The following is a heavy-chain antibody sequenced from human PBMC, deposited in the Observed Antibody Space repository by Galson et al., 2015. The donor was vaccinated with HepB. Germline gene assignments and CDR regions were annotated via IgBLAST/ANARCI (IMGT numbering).Heavy chain of an antibody. D-gene: IGHD6-13*01. CDR2: ISAYNGNT. CDR3: ARDRPDFRYSRPFDY. Sequence: SVKVSCKASGYTFTSYGISWVRQAPGQGLEWMGWISAYNGNTNYAQKLQGRVTMTTDTSTSTAYMELRSLRSDDTAVYYCARDRPDFRYSRPFDYWGQGTLVTVSS. J-gene: IGHJ4*02. CDR1: GYTFTSYG. V-gene: IGHV1-18*01.